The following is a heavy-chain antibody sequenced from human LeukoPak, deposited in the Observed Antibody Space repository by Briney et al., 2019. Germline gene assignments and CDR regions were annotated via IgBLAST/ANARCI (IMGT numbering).Heavy chain of an antibody. CDR1: GGSISSGGYY. CDR3: ASDSHGGNSPWFDY. J-gene: IGHJ4*02. V-gene: IGHV4-31*03. Sequence: SQTLSLTCTVSGGSISSGGYYWSWIRQHPGKGLEWIGYIYYSGSTYYNPSLKSRVTISVDTSKNQFSLKLSSVTAADTAVYYCASDSHGGNSPWFDYWGRGTLVTVSS. CDR2: IYYSGST. D-gene: IGHD4-23*01.